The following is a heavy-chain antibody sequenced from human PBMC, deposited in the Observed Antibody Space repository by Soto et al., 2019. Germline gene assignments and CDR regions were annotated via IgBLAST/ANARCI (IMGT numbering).Heavy chain of an antibody. J-gene: IGHJ4*02. Sequence: SVKVSCKASGGTFSSYAISWVRQAPGQGLEWMGGIIPIFGTANYAQKFQGRVTITADESTSTAYMELSSLRSEDTAVHYCARNYDILTGSYFDYWGQGTLVTVSS. CDR3: ARNYDILTGSYFDY. D-gene: IGHD3-9*01. V-gene: IGHV1-69*13. CDR2: IIPIFGTA. CDR1: GGTFSSYA.